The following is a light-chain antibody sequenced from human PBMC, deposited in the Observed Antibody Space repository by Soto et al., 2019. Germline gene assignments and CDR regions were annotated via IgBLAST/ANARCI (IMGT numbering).Light chain of an antibody. CDR1: QSIVSS. J-gene: IGKJ4*01. CDR3: QQSYTTPLT. CDR2: AAS. Sequence: DIQMTQSPSSLSASVGDRVTITCRASQSIVSSLNWYQQKPGEAPKLLIYAASSLQSGVPSRFSGSGAGTDFTLTISSLQPEDFATYYCQQSYTTPLTFGGGTKVELK. V-gene: IGKV1-39*01.